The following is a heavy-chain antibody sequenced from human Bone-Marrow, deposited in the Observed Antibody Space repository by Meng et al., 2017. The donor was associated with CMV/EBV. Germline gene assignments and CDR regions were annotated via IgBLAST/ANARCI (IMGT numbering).Heavy chain of an antibody. J-gene: IGHJ3*02. CDR3: ARGLPNGYAFDT. V-gene: IGHV4-59*01. CDR1: GYSISRYY. CDR2: IDYSGST. Sequence: LSCTVSGYSISRYYWSWIRQPPGKGLEWIAYIDYSGSTNLNPSLKSRVTISVDTSKNQFSLKLSSVTAEDTALYNCARGLPNGYAFDTWGQGTRVTVSS. D-gene: IGHD2-21*02.